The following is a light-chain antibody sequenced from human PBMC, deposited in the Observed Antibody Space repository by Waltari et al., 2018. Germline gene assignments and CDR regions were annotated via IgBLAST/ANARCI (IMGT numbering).Light chain of an antibody. Sequence: QSALTQPASVSGSPGQSITISCTGTSSDVGGYNYVSWYQQHPGKAPKLMIYEVSNRPSGVSIRCSGSKSGNTASLTISGLQAEDEADYYCSSYTSSSTPNWVFGGGTKLTVL. J-gene: IGLJ3*02. V-gene: IGLV2-14*01. CDR3: SSYTSSSTPNWV. CDR1: SSDVGGYNY. CDR2: EVS.